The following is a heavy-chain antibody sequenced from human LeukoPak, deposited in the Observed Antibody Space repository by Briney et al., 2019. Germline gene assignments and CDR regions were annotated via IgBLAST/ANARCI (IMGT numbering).Heavy chain of an antibody. Sequence: GESLKLSCAVSGLTFSGSAIHWVRQASGKGLEWVGRIRSKADSYATAYAASVKGRFTISRDDSKKTAYLQMNSLKTEDTAVYYCAREASYGYFDYWGQGTLVTVSS. CDR3: AREASYGYFDY. J-gene: IGHJ4*02. CDR1: GLTFSGSA. D-gene: IGHD5-18*01. V-gene: IGHV3-73*01. CDR2: IRSKADSYAT.